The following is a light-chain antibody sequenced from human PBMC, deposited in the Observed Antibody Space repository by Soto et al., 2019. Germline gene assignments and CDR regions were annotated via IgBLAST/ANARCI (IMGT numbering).Light chain of an antibody. V-gene: IGKV1-5*01. CDR1: QSMTSW. CDR2: DAS. Sequence: DIQLTQSPSTLSASVGDRVTITCLASQSMTSWLAWYQHKPGKAPKLLIYDASSLQSGVPSRFSGRESGAEFTLTISSLQPDDSATYYCQQHNSYSITFGQGTRLEI. J-gene: IGKJ5*01. CDR3: QQHNSYSIT.